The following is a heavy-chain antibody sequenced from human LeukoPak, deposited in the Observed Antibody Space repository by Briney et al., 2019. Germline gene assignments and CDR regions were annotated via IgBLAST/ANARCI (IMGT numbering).Heavy chain of an antibody. CDR3: ARHRVATADGMDV. V-gene: IGHV5-51*01. CDR2: IYPGDSDT. J-gene: IGHJ6*04. CDR1: GYCFTSYW. Sequence: GESLKIPCKGSGYCFTSYWIVWVRQMPGKGLEWMGIIYPGDSDTTYSPSFQGQVTISADKSISTAYLQWSSLKASDTAIYYCARHRVATADGMDVWGKGTTVTVSS. D-gene: IGHD1-26*01.